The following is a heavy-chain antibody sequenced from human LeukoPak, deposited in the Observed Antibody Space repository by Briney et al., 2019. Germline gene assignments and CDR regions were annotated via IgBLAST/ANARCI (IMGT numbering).Heavy chain of an antibody. J-gene: IGHJ4*02. CDR3: ARDEVGATTEFDY. Sequence: GGSLRLSCAASGFTFSSYWMSWVRQAPGKGLEWVANIKQDGSEKYYVDSVKGRFTISRDNAKNSLYLQMNSLRAEDTAVYYCARDEVGATTEFDYWGQGTLVTVSS. D-gene: IGHD1-26*01. CDR2: IKQDGSEK. CDR1: GFTFSSYW. V-gene: IGHV3-7*01.